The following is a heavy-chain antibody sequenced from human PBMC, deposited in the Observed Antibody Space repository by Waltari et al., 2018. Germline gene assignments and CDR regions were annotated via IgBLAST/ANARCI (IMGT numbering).Heavy chain of an antibody. Sequence: QVQLQQWGAGLLKPSATLSLTCAVYGGSFSGYYWSWIRQPPGKGLEWIGEINHSGSTNYNPSLKSRVTISVDTSKNQFSLKLSSVTAADTAVYYCARGLGYCSSNSCRAYNWFDPWGQGTLVTVSS. V-gene: IGHV4-34*01. D-gene: IGHD2-2*01. CDR1: GGSFSGYY. J-gene: IGHJ5*02. CDR2: INHSGST. CDR3: ARGLGYCSSNSCRAYNWFDP.